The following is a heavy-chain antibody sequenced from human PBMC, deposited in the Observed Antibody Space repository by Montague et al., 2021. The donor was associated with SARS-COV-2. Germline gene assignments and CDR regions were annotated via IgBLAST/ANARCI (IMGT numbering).Heavy chain of an antibody. CDR1: GGSFSDYF. CDR2: INNRGTS. V-gene: IGHV4-34*01. J-gene: IGHJ4*02. CDR3: ARGRQHFNMIVVVMTGGEYYFDY. Sequence: SETLSLTCAVYGGSFSDYFCTWIRQPPGKGLEWIGEINNRGTSNYNPSLKSRVSISVDTSKTQFSLYLGSVTAADTAVYYCARGRQHFNMIVVVMTGGEYYFDYWGQGTLVTVSS. D-gene: IGHD3-22*01.